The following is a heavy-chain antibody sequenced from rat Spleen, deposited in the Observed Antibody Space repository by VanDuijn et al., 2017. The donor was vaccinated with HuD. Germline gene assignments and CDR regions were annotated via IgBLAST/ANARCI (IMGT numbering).Heavy chain of an antibody. V-gene: IGHV5S13*01. J-gene: IGHJ3*01. D-gene: IGHD4-3*01. CDR2: ISSGGGGT. CDR1: GFTFSDYG. CDR3: ARQDTSGYSNWFTY. Sequence: EVQMVESGGGLVQPGRSLKLSCAASGFTFSDYGMAWVRQAPKKGLEWVAYISSGGGGTYYRDSEQGRFTVSRDNARGTQYLQMDSLRSEDTATYYCARQDTSGYSNWFTYWGQGTLVTVSS.